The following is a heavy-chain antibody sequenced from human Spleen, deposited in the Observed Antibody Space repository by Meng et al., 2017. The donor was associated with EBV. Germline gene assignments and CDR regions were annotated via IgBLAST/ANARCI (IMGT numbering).Heavy chain of an antibody. CDR3: STVGSSIAARRPDY. V-gene: IGHV4-39*01. J-gene: IGHJ4*02. CDR1: GGSIGCSIYY. D-gene: IGHD6-6*01. Sequence: GPGPGLGQPWWPLSPTWTVPGGSIGCSIYYWGWNRHRQGTGLEWIGISHYSGSTYYTPSPKSRVTTSVDTSKNQFTLKLSSVTAADTAVYYCSTVGSSIAARRPDYWGQGTLVTVSS. CDR2: SHYSGST.